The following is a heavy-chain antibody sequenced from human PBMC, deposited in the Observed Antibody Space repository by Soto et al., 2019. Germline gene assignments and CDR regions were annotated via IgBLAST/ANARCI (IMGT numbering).Heavy chain of an antibody. CDR3: ARGLDSSSFRNYYYMDV. Sequence: SETLSLTCAFYGGSFSGYYWSWIRQPPGKGLEWIGEINHSGSTNYNPSLKSRVTISVDTSKNQFSLKLSSVTAADTAVYYCARGLDSSSFRNYYYMDVWGKGTTVTVSS. J-gene: IGHJ6*03. CDR2: INHSGST. CDR1: GGSFSGYY. V-gene: IGHV4-34*01. D-gene: IGHD6-6*01.